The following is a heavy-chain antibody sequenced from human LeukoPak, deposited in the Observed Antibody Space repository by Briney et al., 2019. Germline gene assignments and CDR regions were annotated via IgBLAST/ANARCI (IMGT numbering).Heavy chain of an antibody. CDR1: GGSISSYY. J-gene: IGHJ5*01. CDR2: IYTSGST. D-gene: IGHD4-11*01. Sequence: PSETLSLTCTVSGGSISSYYWSWIRQPAGKGLEWIGRIYTSGSTNYEPSLKSRATKTVDTSESQISLRMRAVTAAVTAVYYCARELTVKGTDWFDSWGQGTLVTVSS. CDR3: ARELTVKGTDWFDS. V-gene: IGHV4-4*07.